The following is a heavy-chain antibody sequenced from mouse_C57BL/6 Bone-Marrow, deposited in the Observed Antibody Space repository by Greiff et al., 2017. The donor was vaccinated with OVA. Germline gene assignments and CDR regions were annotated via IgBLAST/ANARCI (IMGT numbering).Heavy chain of an antibody. CDR1: GYTFTSYW. J-gene: IGHJ1*03. V-gene: IGHV1-5*01. Sequence: VQLQQSGTVLARPGASVKMSCKTSGYTFTSYWMHWVKQRPGQGLEWIGAISPGNSDTSYNQKFKGKAKLTAVTSASTAYMELSSLTNEDSAVYYCTSYYGSSYWYFDVWGTGTTVTVSS. D-gene: IGHD1-1*01. CDR2: ISPGNSDT. CDR3: TSYYGSSYWYFDV.